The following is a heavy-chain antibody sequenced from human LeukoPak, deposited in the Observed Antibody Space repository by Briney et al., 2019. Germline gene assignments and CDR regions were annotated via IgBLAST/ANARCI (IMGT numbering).Heavy chain of an antibody. J-gene: IGHJ4*02. CDR1: GFTVSSNY. CDR2: IYSGGST. Sequence: PGGSLRLSCAASGFTVSSNYLNWVRQAPGKGLEWVSIIYSGGSTFYADSVKGRFTISRDNSKNTLYLQVNSLRAEDTAVCYCAAWLPPIDYWGQGTLVTVSS. V-gene: IGHV3-66*01. CDR3: AAWLPPIDY. D-gene: IGHD5-12*01.